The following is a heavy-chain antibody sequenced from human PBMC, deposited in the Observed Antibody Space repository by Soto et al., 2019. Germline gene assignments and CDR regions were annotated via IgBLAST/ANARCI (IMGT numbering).Heavy chain of an antibody. CDR2: ISAYNGDT. Sequence: QVQLVQSVAEVTKPGASVKVSCKASGYTFTSFGISWVRQAPGQGLEWMGWISAYNGDTNYAQKVQGRVTMTADTSTSTAYMELRSLRSDDTAVYYCARVLSGELLFDESPYGMDVWGQGTTVIVSS. CDR3: ARVLSGELLFDESPYGMDV. CDR1: GYTFTSFG. V-gene: IGHV1-18*01. D-gene: IGHD3-10*02. J-gene: IGHJ6*02.